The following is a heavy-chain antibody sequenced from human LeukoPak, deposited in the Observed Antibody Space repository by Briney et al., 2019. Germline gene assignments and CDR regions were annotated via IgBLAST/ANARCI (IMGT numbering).Heavy chain of an antibody. D-gene: IGHD6-6*01. J-gene: IGHJ4*02. CDR2: IHHSGST. V-gene: IGHV4-59*02. Sequence: SETLSLTCTVSGDSVTNHQWSWVLQPPGKGLEWIAYIHHSGSTNYNPSLKNRVTISMDTSKNQFSLRLISVTAADTAVYYCARYPLAFDFWGQGILVTVSS. CDR3: ARYPLAFDF. CDR1: GDSVTNHQ.